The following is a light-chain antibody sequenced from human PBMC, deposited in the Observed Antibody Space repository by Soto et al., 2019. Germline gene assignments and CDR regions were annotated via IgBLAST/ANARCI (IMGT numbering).Light chain of an antibody. CDR1: QSVSSSY. CDR2: GAS. J-gene: IGKJ2*01. CDR3: QQYCSSPPYT. Sequence: EIVLTQSPGTLSLSPGERATLSCRASQSVSSSYLAWYQQKPGQAPRLLIYGASSRATGIPDRFSGSGSGTNFTLTIRRMEPEDFAVYYWQQYCSSPPYTFGQGTKLEIK. V-gene: IGKV3-20*01.